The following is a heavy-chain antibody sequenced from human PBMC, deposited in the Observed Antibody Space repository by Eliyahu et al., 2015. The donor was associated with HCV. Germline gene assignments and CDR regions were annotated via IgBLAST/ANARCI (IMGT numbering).Heavy chain of an antibody. D-gene: IGHD5-12*01. V-gene: IGHV3-64*02. Sequence: EVQLVESGEGLVQPGGSLRLSCAASGFTFSSYAMYWVRQAPGKGLEYVSLISSNGGLTYHADSVKGRFTISRDNSKNTLYLQMDRVRADDMAVYYCARGRGGYDHLGWYFDLWGRGTLVTVSS. CDR1: GFTFSSYA. CDR2: ISSNGGLT. J-gene: IGHJ2*01. CDR3: ARGRGGYDHLGWYFDL.